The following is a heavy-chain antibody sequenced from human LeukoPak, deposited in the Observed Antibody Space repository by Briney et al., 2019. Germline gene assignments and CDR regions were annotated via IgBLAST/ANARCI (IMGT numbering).Heavy chain of an antibody. D-gene: IGHD6-19*01. CDR3: AREAYSSGWQSRDAFDP. J-gene: IGHJ5*02. CDR2: INPSGGST. CDR1: GGTFSSYT. V-gene: IGHV1-46*01. Sequence: ASVKVSCKASGGTFSSYTISWVRQAPGQGLEWMGIINPSGGSTSYAQKFQGRVTMTRDTSTSTVYMELSSLRSEDTAVYYCAREAYSSGWQSRDAFDPWGQGTLVTVSS.